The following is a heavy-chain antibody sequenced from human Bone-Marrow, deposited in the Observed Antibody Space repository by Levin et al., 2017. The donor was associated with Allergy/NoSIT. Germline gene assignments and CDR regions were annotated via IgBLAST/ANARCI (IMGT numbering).Heavy chain of an antibody. Sequence: GGSLRLSCAASGFTFSSYEMNWVRQAPGKGLEWVSYISSSGSTIYYADSVKGRFTISRDNAKNSLYLQMNSLRAEDTAVYYCAREVGRVVGYFDYWGQGTLVTVSS. CDR3: AREVGRVVGYFDY. J-gene: IGHJ4*02. CDR2: ISSSGSTI. V-gene: IGHV3-48*03. D-gene: IGHD3/OR15-3a*01. CDR1: GFTFSSYE.